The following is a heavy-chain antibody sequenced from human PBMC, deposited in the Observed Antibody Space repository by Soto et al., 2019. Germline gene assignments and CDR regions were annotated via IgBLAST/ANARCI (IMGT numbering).Heavy chain of an antibody. J-gene: IGHJ4*02. V-gene: IGHV4-31*02. CDR3: ARRGGGNYPFYFDY. CDR1: GASIGSGDYY. CDR2: IDHSGST. Sequence: SETLSLTCTVSGASIGSGDYYWSWIRQHPGKGLEWIGEIDHSGSTNYNPSLKSRVSISVDTSKRQFSLKLSFVTAADTAVYYCARRGGGNYPFYFDYRGQGTLVTVSS. D-gene: IGHD1-26*01.